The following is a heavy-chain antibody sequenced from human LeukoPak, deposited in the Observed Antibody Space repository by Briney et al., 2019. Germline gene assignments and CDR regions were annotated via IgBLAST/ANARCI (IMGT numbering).Heavy chain of an antibody. Sequence: PGGSLRLSCAASGFTFSSYAMSWVRQAPGKGLEWVSAISGSGGTTYYADSVKGRFTISRDNSKNTLYLQMNSLRAEDTAIYYCAKGRYTSSHYIGDYWGQGTLVTVSS. V-gene: IGHV3-23*01. CDR2: ISGSGGTT. J-gene: IGHJ4*02. D-gene: IGHD6-6*01. CDR1: GFTFSSYA. CDR3: AKGRYTSSHYIGDY.